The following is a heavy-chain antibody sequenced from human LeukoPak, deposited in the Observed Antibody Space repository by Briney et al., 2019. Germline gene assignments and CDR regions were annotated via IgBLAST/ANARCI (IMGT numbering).Heavy chain of an antibody. CDR3: ARAQSYSGYDPAGWFDP. CDR1: GGTFSSYA. D-gene: IGHD5-12*01. J-gene: IGHJ5*02. CDR2: MNPNSGNT. V-gene: IGHV1-8*02. Sequence: ASVKVSCKASGGTFSSYAINWVRQATGQGLEWMGWMNPNSGNTGYAQKFQGRVTMTRNTSISTAYMELSSLRSEDTAVYYCARAQSYSGYDPAGWFDPWGQGTLVTVSS.